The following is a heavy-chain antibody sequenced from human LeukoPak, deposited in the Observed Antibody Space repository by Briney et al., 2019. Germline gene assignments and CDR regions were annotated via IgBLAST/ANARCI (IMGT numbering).Heavy chain of an antibody. CDR2: IASDGSST. J-gene: IGHJ4*02. Sequence: GGSLRLSSAASGFTFSSYWMNWVRQAPGKGLVWVSRIASDGSSTTYADSVKGRFSISRDNAKNTLYLQMNSLRVEDTAVYYCARGRPHGNDYWGQGTLVTVSS. CDR1: GFTFSSYW. D-gene: IGHD4-23*01. V-gene: IGHV3-74*01. CDR3: ARGRPHGNDY.